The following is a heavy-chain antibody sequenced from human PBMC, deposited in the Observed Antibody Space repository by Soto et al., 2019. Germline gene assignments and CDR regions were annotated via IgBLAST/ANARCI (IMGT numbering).Heavy chain of an antibody. Sequence: QVQLVESGGGVVQPGSSLRLSCAASGFTFSSSAMHWVRQAPGKGLEWVAVISYDGSKKYYADSVKGRFTISRDNSKNTLYLQMNSLRAEDTAVYYCARVGGNAAFDIWGQGTMVTVSS. J-gene: IGHJ3*02. D-gene: IGHD2-15*01. CDR1: GFTFSSSA. CDR2: ISYDGSKK. V-gene: IGHV3-30-3*01. CDR3: ARVGGNAAFDI.